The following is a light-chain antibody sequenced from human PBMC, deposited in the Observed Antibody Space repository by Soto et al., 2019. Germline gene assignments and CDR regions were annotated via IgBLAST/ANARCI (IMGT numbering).Light chain of an antibody. J-gene: IGLJ1*01. CDR2: SIN. Sequence: QAVVTQEPSLTVSPGGTVTLTCASSTGAVTKGFSTNWLQQRPGQPTRALIYSINKTHSWTPARFSGSLLGGKAALTLSGVQPEDEAVYYCLLWYGGAYFLGTGTKVTVL. CDR3: LLWYGGAYF. V-gene: IGLV7-43*01. CDR1: TGAVTKGFS.